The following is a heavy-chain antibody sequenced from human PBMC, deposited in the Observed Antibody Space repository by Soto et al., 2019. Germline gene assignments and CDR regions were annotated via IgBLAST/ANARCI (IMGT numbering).Heavy chain of an antibody. J-gene: IGHJ6*02. CDR3: ATQRDFYYGMDV. D-gene: IGHD6-25*01. CDR1: GYKFSNLW. CDR2: MYPGTSDI. V-gene: IGHV5-51*01. Sequence: GESLKISCKGSGYKFSNLWLGWVRQMPGKGLECIGVMYPGTSDIRYSPSFQGQVTISADNSISTAYLHWNSLKASDTALYYCATQRDFYYGMDVWGQGTTVTVSS.